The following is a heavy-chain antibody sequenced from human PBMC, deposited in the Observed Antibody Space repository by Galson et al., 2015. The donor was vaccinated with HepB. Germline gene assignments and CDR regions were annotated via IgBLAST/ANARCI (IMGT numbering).Heavy chain of an antibody. V-gene: IGHV5-10-1*01. Sequence: QSGAEVKKPGESLRISCKGSGYSFTNYWIDWERQMPGKGLEWMGRIDPHDSYTNYSPSFQGHVTISVDKSISTAYLQWSSLKASDTAIYYCAGHPSLSSGDEYWGQGTLVTVSS. CDR2: IDPHDSYT. CDR3: AGHPSLSSGDEY. CDR1: GYSFTNYW. J-gene: IGHJ4*02. D-gene: IGHD6-19*01.